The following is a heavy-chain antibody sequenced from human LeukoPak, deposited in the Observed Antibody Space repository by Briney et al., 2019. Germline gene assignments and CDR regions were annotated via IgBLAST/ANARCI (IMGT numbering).Heavy chain of an antibody. D-gene: IGHD6-13*01. J-gene: IGHJ4*02. CDR1: GFTFDDYA. CDR3: AKGGWRYSSSWYLN. CDR2: ISWNSGSI. V-gene: IGHV3-9*01. Sequence: GRSLRLSCAASGFTFDDYAMHWVRHAPGKGLEWVSGISWNSGSIGYADSVKGRFTISRDNAKNSLYLQMNSLRAEDTALYYCAKGGWRYSSSWYLNWGQGTLVTVSS.